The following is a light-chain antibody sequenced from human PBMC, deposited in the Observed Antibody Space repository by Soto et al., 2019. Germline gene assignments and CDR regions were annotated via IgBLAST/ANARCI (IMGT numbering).Light chain of an antibody. CDR2: AAS. CDR3: QQYVGSLYT. J-gene: IGKJ2*01. V-gene: IGKV3-20*01. Sequence: SVLTQSPGTLSLSPGEGATLSCRTSQSLSSAYLAWYQQRPGQAPRLLIYAASRRATGIPDRFSGSGSGTDFTLTISRLEPEDFAVYYCQQYVGSLYTFGQGTKLEIK. CDR1: QSLSSAY.